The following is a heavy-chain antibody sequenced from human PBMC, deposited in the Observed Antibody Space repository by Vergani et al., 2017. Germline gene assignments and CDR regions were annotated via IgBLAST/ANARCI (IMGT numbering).Heavy chain of an antibody. CDR3: ARHSPGKSYEPDG. CDR1: GGSFSGYY. Sequence: QVQLQQWGAGLLKPSETLSLTCAVYGGSFSGYYWSWIRQPPGKGLEWIGEVNHSGSTNYNPSLKSRVTISVDTSKNQFSLKLSSVTAADPAVYYCARHSPGKSYEPDGGGQGTLVTGSS. D-gene: IGHD1-14*01. CDR2: VNHSGST. V-gene: IGHV4-34*01. J-gene: IGHJ4*02.